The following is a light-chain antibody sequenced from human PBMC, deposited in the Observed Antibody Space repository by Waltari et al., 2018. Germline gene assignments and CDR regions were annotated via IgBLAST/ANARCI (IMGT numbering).Light chain of an antibody. V-gene: IGLV3-21*02. CDR1: NIGSKS. J-gene: IGLJ3*02. CDR3: QVWDSSSDHRV. Sequence: SYVLTQPPSVSVAPGQTARITCGGNNIGSKSVHWYQQKPGQAPVLVVYDDSDRPSGIPARFSGSNPGNTATLTISRVEAGDEADYYCQVWDSSSDHRVFGGGTKLTVL. CDR2: DDS.